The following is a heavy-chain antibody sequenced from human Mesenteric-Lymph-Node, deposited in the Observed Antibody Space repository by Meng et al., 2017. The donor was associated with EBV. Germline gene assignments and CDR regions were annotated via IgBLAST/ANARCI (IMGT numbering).Heavy chain of an antibody. V-gene: IGHV4-34*01. J-gene: IGHJ4*02. CDR2: INHSGST. Sequence: VQLQQWGAGLLKPSETLSLTCAVYGGSFSGYYWSWIRQPPGKGLEWIGEINHSGSTNYNPSLKSRVTISVDTSKNQFSLKLSSVTAADTAAYYCARGEKGPIDYWGQGTLVTVSS. CDR3: ARGEKGPIDY. CDR1: GGSFSGYY.